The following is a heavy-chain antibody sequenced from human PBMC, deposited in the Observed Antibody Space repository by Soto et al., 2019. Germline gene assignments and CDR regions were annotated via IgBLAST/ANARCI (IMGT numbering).Heavy chain of an antibody. J-gene: IGHJ4*02. CDR3: ARARDGYNFLYEPT. Sequence: PVGSLRFSFAASGFTVSSNYMSWVGQAPGKGLEWVSVIYSGGNTDYADSVKGRFTISRDNSKRTVYLQMNSLRAEDTGVYYCARARDGYNFLYEPTWGQGTLVTVSS. D-gene: IGHD5-12*01. V-gene: IGHV3-53*01. CDR2: IYSGGNT. CDR1: GFTVSSNY.